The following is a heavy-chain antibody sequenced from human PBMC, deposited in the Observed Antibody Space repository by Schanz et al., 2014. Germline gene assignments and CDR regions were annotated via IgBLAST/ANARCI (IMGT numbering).Heavy chain of an antibody. CDR1: GFTFSSYG. CDR2: ISSSSSYI. V-gene: IGHV3-21*01. CDR3: ARDYAGFEC. Sequence: EVQLVESGGGLVKPGGSLRLSCAASGFTFSSYGMNWVRQAPGKGLEWVSYISSSSSYIYYADSMKGRFTISRDNAKNSLYLQINSLRAEDTAVYYCARDYAGFECWGPGTLGTVSS. J-gene: IGHJ4*02. D-gene: IGHD3-16*01.